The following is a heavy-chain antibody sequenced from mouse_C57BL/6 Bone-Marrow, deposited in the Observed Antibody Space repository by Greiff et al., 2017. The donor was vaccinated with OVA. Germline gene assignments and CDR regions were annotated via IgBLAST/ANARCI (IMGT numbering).Heavy chain of an antibody. Sequence: VQGVESGAELVRPGASVTLSCKASGYTFTDYEMHWVKQTPVHGLEWIGAIDPESGGTAYNQKFKGKAILTADKSSSTAYMELRSLTSEDSAVYYCTRLIVTTSYYAMDYWGQGTSVTVSS. CDR3: TRLIVTTSYYAMDY. CDR1: GYTFTDYE. J-gene: IGHJ4*01. D-gene: IGHD2-5*01. CDR2: IDPESGGT. V-gene: IGHV1-15*01.